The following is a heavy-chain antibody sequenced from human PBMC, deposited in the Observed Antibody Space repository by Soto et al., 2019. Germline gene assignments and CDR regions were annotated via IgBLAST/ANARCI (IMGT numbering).Heavy chain of an antibody. CDR3: ARSIVGVAALDY. Sequence: QVQLMQSGAEEKKPGASVKVTCKASGYTFTSYAMHWVRQAPGQRLEWMGWINAGNGNTKYSQKFQGRDTITRDTNASTAYMEMSSLSAEDAAVYCCARSIVGVAALDYWGQGTLVTVSS. CDR2: INAGNGNT. CDR1: GYTFTSYA. D-gene: IGHD2-21*01. J-gene: IGHJ4*02. V-gene: IGHV1-3*05.